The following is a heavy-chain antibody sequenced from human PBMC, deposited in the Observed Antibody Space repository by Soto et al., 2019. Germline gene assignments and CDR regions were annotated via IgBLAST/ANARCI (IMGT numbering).Heavy chain of an antibody. J-gene: IGHJ4*02. Sequence: ASVKVSCKASGYTFTSYGISWVRQVPGQGLEWMGWISAYNGNTNYAQKLQGRVTMTTDTSTSTAYMEPRSLRSDDTAVYYCARSENYYDSSGYYSVSFFDYWGQGTLVTVSS. CDR2: ISAYNGNT. D-gene: IGHD3-22*01. CDR3: ARSENYYDSSGYYSVSFFDY. CDR1: GYTFTSYG. V-gene: IGHV1-18*04.